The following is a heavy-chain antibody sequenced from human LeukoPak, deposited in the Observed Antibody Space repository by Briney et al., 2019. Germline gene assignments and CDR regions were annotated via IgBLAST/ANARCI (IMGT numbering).Heavy chain of an antibody. CDR2: INHSGST. CDR3: ARVGVATISSYFDY. J-gene: IGHJ4*02. V-gene: IGHV4-34*01. CDR1: GGSFSGYY. D-gene: IGHD5-12*01. Sequence: SETLSLTCAVYGGSFSGYYWSRIRQPPGKGLDWVGEINHSGSTNYNPSLKSRVTISVDTSKNQFSLKLSSVTAADTAVYYCARVGVATISSYFDYWGQGTLVTVSS.